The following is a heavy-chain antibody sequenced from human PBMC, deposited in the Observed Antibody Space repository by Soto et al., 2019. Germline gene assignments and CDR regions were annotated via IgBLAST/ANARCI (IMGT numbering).Heavy chain of an antibody. J-gene: IGHJ6*02. CDR2: LHHMGAT. V-gene: IGHV4-31*03. Sequence: QVQLQESGPGLVKPSQTLSLTCTVSGGSISSGNHYWSWIRHHPGEGLEWIGYLHHMGATYYNPSLKCRLTMSVDTSKSQFSLQLSSTTAADTAAYYCARLNRDDYYHGMDVWGQGHTVNVSS. CDR1: GGSISSGNHY. CDR3: ARLNRDDYYHGMDV.